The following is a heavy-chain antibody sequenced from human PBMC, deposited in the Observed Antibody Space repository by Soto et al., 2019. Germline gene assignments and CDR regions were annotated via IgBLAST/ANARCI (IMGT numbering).Heavy chain of an antibody. CDR2: INPSGGST. Sequence: ASVKVSCKASGYTFTSYYMHWVRQAPGQGLEWMGIINPSGGSTSYAQKFQGRVTMTRDTSTSTVYMGLSSRRSEDTAVYYCARDIPPQDTGYSYGYDFDYWGQGTLVTVSS. CDR1: GYTFTSYY. J-gene: IGHJ4*02. D-gene: IGHD5-18*01. V-gene: IGHV1-46*01. CDR3: ARDIPPQDTGYSYGYDFDY.